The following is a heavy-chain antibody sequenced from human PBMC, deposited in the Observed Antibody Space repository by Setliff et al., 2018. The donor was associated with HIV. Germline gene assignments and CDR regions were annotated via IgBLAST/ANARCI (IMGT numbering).Heavy chain of an antibody. CDR1: GDFFSSDYY. D-gene: IGHD3-10*01. CDR2: IYYVGYT. Sequence: SETLSLTCTVSGDFFSSDYYWGWIRQPPGKGLEWIGSIYYVGYTYYQPSLKSRVTISVDTSKNQFSLKLTSVTAADTAVYYCARGRLYGVVDYWGQGTLVTVSS. CDR3: ARGRLYGVVDY. J-gene: IGHJ4*02. V-gene: IGHV4-38-2*02.